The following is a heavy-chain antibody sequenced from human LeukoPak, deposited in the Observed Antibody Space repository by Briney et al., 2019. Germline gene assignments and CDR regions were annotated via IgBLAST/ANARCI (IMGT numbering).Heavy chain of an antibody. CDR1: GFSFSSYA. CDR2: ICGSGGST. J-gene: IGHJ4*02. V-gene: IGHV3-23*01. D-gene: IGHD3-10*01. Sequence: PGGSLRLSCAASGFSFSSYAMSWVRQAPGKGLEWVSAICGSGGSTYYADSVKGRFTISRDNSKNTLYLQMNSLRAEDTAAYYCARGGKPTNHRFLGSGSYYNYFDYWGQGTLVTVSS. CDR3: ARGGKPTNHRFLGSGSYYNYFDY.